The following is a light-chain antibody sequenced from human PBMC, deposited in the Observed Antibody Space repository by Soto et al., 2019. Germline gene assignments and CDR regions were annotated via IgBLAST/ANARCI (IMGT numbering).Light chain of an antibody. Sequence: QSALTQPASVSGPLGQSIVISCTGSSSDIGSYDLVSWYQQYPGKAPKVVIFEGTKRPSGVSNRFSGSKSGNTASLTISGLQTEDEAHYYCCSYAGSRTYVFGAGTKVTVL. CDR2: EGT. J-gene: IGLJ1*01. V-gene: IGLV2-23*01. CDR3: CSYAGSRTYV. CDR1: SSDIGSYDL.